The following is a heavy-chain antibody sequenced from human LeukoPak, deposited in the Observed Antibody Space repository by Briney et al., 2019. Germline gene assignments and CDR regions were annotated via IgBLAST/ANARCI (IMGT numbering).Heavy chain of an antibody. Sequence: PGGSLRLSCAASGLTFSSYAMHWVRQAPGKGLEYVSAISSNGGSTYYANSVKGGFTISRDNSKNTLYLQMGSLRAEDTAVYYCARRLYSSGWTIDYWGQGTLVTVSS. D-gene: IGHD6-19*01. V-gene: IGHV3-64*01. CDR2: ISSNGGST. J-gene: IGHJ4*02. CDR3: ARRLYSSGWTIDY. CDR1: GLTFSSYA.